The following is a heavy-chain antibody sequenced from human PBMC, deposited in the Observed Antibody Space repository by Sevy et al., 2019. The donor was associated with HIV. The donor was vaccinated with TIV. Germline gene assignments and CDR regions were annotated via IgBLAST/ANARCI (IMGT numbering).Heavy chain of an antibody. CDR3: ARDRYYDASGYYYYYYGMDV. V-gene: IGHV3-66*01. D-gene: IGHD3-22*01. CDR1: GFTVSGNY. Sequence: GGSLRLSCEASGFTVSGNYMAWVRLAPGKGLEWVSLIDSGGSTYYADSVKGRFTISRDNAKNTLYLQINPLRAEDTAVYFCARDRYYDASGYYYYYYGMDVWGQGTTVTVSS. CDR2: IDSGGST. J-gene: IGHJ6*02.